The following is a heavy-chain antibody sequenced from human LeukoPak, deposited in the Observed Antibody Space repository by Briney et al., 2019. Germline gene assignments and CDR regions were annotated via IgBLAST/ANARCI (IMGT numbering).Heavy chain of an antibody. D-gene: IGHD3-10*01. CDR2: IYPGDSDT. Sequence: GESLQISCKGSGYSFTSYLIGWVRQMPGKGLEWMGIIYPGDSDTRYSPSFQGQVTISADKSTSSAYLQWSSLKASDTDMYYCARNETLAIGLNYCGQGALVTVSS. J-gene: IGHJ4*02. CDR1: GYSFTSYL. V-gene: IGHV5-51*01. CDR3: ARNETLAIGLNY.